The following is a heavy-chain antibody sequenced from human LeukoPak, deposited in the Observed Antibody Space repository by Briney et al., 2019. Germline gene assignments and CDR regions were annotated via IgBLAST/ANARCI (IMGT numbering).Heavy chain of an antibody. CDR1: GGTFSSYA. CDR3: ATGFEYDFWSGYPYFDY. J-gene: IGHJ4*02. D-gene: IGHD3-3*01. V-gene: IGHV1-24*01. CDR2: FDPEDGET. Sequence: ASVKVSCKASGGTFSSYAISWVRQAPGKGLEWMGGFDPEDGETIYAQKFQGRVTMTEDTSTDTAYMELSSLRSEDTAVYYCATGFEYDFWSGYPYFDYWGQGTLVTVSS.